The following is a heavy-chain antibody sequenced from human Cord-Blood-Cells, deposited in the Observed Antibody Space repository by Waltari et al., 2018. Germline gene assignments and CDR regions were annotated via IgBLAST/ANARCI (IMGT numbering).Heavy chain of an antibody. CDR3: ARGIPIVVVVAATENWFDP. Sequence: QVQLQQWGAGLLKPSETLSLTCAVYGGSFSGYYWSWIRQPPGKGLEWIGEINHSGSTNYNPSLKSRVTISVDTSKNQFSLKLSSVTAADTAVYYCARGIPIVVVVAATENWFDPWGQGTLVTVSS. D-gene: IGHD2-15*01. J-gene: IGHJ5*02. CDR2: INHSGST. V-gene: IGHV4-34*01. CDR1: GGSFSGYY.